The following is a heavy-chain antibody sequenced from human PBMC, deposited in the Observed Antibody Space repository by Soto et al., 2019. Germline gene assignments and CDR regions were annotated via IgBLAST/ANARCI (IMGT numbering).Heavy chain of an antibody. CDR1: GGSLSTNP. CDR3: ARRHSGGFFRCFDS. V-gene: IGHV1-69*06. Sequence: ASVKVSCKASGGSLSTNPISWVRQAPGQGLEWMGGTGSGTGPGNHAQKFQGRPTVTADKSTSTVYTELTNLSSEDTAVYYCARRHSGGFFRCFDSWGQGTLVTVSS. D-gene: IGHD2-15*01. CDR2: TGSGTGPG. J-gene: IGHJ4*02.